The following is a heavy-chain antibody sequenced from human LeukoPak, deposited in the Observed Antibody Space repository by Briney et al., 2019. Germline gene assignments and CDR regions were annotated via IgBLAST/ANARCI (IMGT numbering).Heavy chain of an antibody. Sequence: ASVKVSCKASGYTFIGYYLHWVRLAPGQGLEWMGWINANSGGTDYPQKFQGRVTMTRDTSINTAYMELSRLRSDDTAVYYCARVGSPGIATWVYWGQGTLVTVSS. CDR1: GYTFIGYY. V-gene: IGHV1-2*02. J-gene: IGHJ4*02. D-gene: IGHD6-13*01. CDR2: INANSGGT. CDR3: ARVGSPGIATWVY.